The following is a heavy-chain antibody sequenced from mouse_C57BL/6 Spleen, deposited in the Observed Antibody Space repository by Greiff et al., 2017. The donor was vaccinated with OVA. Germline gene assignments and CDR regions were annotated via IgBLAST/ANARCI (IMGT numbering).Heavy chain of an antibody. Sequence: EVKLVESGGGLVKPGGSLKLSCAASGFTFSSYAMSWVRQTPEKRLEWVATISDGGSYTYYPDNVKGRFTISRDNAKNNLYLQMSHLKSEDTAMYYCAREEVGLLDYWGQGTTLTVSS. D-gene: IGHD4-1*01. J-gene: IGHJ2*01. CDR2: ISDGGSYT. CDR1: GFTFSSYA. CDR3: AREEVGLLDY. V-gene: IGHV5-4*01.